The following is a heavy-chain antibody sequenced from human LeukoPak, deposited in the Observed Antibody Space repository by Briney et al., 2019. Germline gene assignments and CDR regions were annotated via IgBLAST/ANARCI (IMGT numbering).Heavy chain of an antibody. D-gene: IGHD3-3*01. CDR2: IYYSGST. CDR1: GGSISSSSYY. V-gene: IGHV4-39*01. J-gene: IGHJ4*02. Sequence: TSETLSLTCTVSGGSISSSSYYWGWIRQPPGKGLEWIGSIYYSGSTYYNPSLKSRVTISVDTSKNQFSLKLSSVTAADTAVYYCARLTDFWSGYSPSYYFDYWGQGTLVTVSS. CDR3: ARLTDFWSGYSPSYYFDY.